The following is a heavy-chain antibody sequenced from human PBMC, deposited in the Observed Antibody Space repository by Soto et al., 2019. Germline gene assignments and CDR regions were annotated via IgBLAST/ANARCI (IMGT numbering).Heavy chain of an antibody. CDR2: INPNSGGT. CDR1: GYTFTGYY. J-gene: IGHJ6*02. Sequence: ASVKVSCKASGYTFTGYYMHWVRQAPGQGLEWMGWINPNSGGTNYAQKFQGWVTMTRDTSISTAYMELSRLRSDDTAVYYCASANILSIAASRYDYYGMDVWGQGTTVNVSS. D-gene: IGHD6-6*01. CDR3: ASANILSIAASRYDYYGMDV. V-gene: IGHV1-2*04.